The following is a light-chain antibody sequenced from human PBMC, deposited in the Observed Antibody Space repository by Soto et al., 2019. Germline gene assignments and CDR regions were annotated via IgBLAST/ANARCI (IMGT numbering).Light chain of an antibody. CDR1: SSNIGAGYD. CDR2: GNS. J-gene: IGLJ2*01. Sequence: QSVLTQPPSVSGAPGQRVTISCTGSSSNIGAGYDVHWYQQLPGTAPKLLIDGNSNRTSGIPDRFSGSKSGTSASLAITGFQAEDDTDYYCQSYVSSLSGSVFGGGTQLTVL. CDR3: QSYVSSLSGSV. V-gene: IGLV1-40*01.